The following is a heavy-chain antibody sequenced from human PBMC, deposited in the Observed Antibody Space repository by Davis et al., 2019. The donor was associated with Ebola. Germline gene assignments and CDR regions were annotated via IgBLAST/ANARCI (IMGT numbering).Heavy chain of an antibody. CDR1: GFTFSSYA. CDR2: ISYDGSNK. J-gene: IGHJ4*02. D-gene: IGHD2-15*01. Sequence: GESLKTSCAASGFTFSSYAMHWVRQAPGKGLEWVAVISYDGSNKYYADSVKGRFTISRDNSKNTLYLQMNSLRAEDTAVYYCARALAYFDYWGQGTLVTVSS. CDR3: ARALAYFDY. V-gene: IGHV3-30-3*01.